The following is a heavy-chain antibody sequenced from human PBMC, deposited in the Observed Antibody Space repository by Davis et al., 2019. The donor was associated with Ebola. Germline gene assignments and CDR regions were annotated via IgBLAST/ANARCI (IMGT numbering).Heavy chain of an antibody. D-gene: IGHD7-27*01. J-gene: IGHJ4*02. Sequence: SVKVSCKASGYTFTSYGISWVRQAPGQGLEWMGGIIPIFGTANYAQKFQGRVTITADESTSTAYMELSSLRSEDTAVYYCASSVGMWANYWGQGTLVTVSS. CDR2: IIPIFGTA. V-gene: IGHV1-69*13. CDR1: GYTFTSYG. CDR3: ASSVGMWANY.